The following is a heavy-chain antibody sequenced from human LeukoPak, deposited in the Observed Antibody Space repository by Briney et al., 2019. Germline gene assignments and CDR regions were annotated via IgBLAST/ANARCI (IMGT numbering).Heavy chain of an antibody. CDR3: ARDPVLLRFDY. D-gene: IGHD2-21*02. J-gene: IGHJ4*02. Sequence: GGSLRLSCAASGFTFSSYEMNWVRQAPGKGLEWVSYISSSGSTIYYADSVKGRFTISRDNAKNSLYLQMNSLRAEDTAVYYCARDPVLLRFDYWGQGTLVTVSS. CDR1: GFTFSSYE. V-gene: IGHV3-48*03. CDR2: ISSSGSTI.